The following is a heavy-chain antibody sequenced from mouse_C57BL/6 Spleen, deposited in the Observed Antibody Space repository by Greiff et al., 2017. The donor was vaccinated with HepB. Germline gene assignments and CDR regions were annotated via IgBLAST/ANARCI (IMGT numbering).Heavy chain of an antibody. V-gene: IGHV5-12*01. CDR3: ARQPYYYGSSYAMGY. D-gene: IGHD1-1*01. Sequence: EVKLVESGGGLVQPGGSLKLSCAASGFTFSDYYMYWVRQTPEKRLEWVAYISNGGGSTYYPDTVKGRFTISRDTAKNTLYLQMGRLKSEDTAMYYCARQPYYYGSSYAMGYWGQGTSVTVSS. CDR2: ISNGGGST. J-gene: IGHJ4*01. CDR1: GFTFSDYY.